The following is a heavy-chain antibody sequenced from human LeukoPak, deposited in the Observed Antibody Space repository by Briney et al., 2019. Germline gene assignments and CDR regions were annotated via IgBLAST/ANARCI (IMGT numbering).Heavy chain of an antibody. Sequence: SETLSLTCAVYGASFSGYYWSWIRQPPGKGLEWIGEINHSGSTNYNPSLKSRVTISVDTSKNQFSLKLSSVTAADTAVYYCARAHPTYDYGDPLRGFEGYYFDYWGQGTLVTVSS. J-gene: IGHJ4*02. V-gene: IGHV4-34*01. CDR3: ARAHPTYDYGDPLRGFEGYYFDY. CDR2: INHSGST. D-gene: IGHD4-17*01. CDR1: GASFSGYY.